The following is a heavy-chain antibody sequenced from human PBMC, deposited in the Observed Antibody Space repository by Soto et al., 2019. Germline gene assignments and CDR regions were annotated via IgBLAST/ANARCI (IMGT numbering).Heavy chain of an antibody. V-gene: IGHV3-30*18. CDR1: GFTFSSYG. J-gene: IGHJ5*02. CDR2: ISYDGSNK. D-gene: IGHD3-3*01. Sequence: QVQLVESGGGVVQPGRSLSLSCAASGFTFSSYGMHWVRQAPGKGLEWVAVISYDGSNKYYADSVKGRFTISRDNSKNTLYLQMNSLRAEDTAVYYCAKDHGDFWSGTNNWFDPWGQGTLVTVSS. CDR3: AKDHGDFWSGTNNWFDP.